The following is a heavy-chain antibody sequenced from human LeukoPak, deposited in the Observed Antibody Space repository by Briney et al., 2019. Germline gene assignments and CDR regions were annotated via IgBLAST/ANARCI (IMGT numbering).Heavy chain of an antibody. CDR2: VYYSGST. Sequence: NPSETLSLTCNVSGGSISDINYYWAWIRQPPGKGLEWIASVYYSGSTHYNPSLKSRVTISGDTSKNQFSLKVTSVTVADTAVFYCARHQISSGWSLYFDSWGQGILVTVSS. D-gene: IGHD6-19*01. J-gene: IGHJ4*02. CDR1: GGSISDINYY. V-gene: IGHV4-39*07. CDR3: ARHQISSGWSLYFDS.